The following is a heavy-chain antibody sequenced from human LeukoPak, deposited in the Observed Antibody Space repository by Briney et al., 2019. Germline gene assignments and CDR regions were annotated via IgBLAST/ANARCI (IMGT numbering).Heavy chain of an antibody. CDR2: VYYSGNT. Sequence: SETLSLTCTVSGGSISSSSYYWGWIRQPPGKGLERIGSVYYSGNTYYNPSLQSRVTISEDMSKNQFSLKLSSVTAADTAVYYCAGYSSGWHGDDYWGQGALVTVSS. D-gene: IGHD6-19*01. CDR1: GGSISSSSYY. J-gene: IGHJ4*02. V-gene: IGHV4-39*01. CDR3: AGYSSGWHGDDY.